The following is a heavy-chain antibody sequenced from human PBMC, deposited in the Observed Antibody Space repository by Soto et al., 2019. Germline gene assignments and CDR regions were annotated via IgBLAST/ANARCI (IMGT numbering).Heavy chain of an antibody. Sequence: SVKVSCKASGGTFSTYTINWVRQAPGQGLEWMGRIIPLLDVTNNAQRFQGRVTITADKSTSTVYMELTSLTSQDTAVYYCARDSGTVGYDDSWGQGTLVTVSS. CDR3: ARDSGTVGYDDS. CDR2: IIPLLDVT. D-gene: IGHD3-10*01. CDR1: GGTFSTYT. V-gene: IGHV1-69*04. J-gene: IGHJ4*02.